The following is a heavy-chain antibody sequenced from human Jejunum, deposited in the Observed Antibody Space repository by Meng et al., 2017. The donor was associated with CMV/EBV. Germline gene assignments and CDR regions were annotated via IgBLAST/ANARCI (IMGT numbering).Heavy chain of an antibody. J-gene: IGHJ1*01. CDR3: ARDQFCSTTNCAHKT. CDR1: GFTFSDYE. D-gene: IGHD2-2*01. CDR2: ISPSGTAT. V-gene: IGHV3-48*03. Sequence: GFTFSDYELNWVRQAPGKGLEWVSFISPSGTATYYADSVKGRFTISRDNAKKSLYLQMNSLRVEDTAVYYCARDQFCSTTNCAHKTWGQGTLVTVSS.